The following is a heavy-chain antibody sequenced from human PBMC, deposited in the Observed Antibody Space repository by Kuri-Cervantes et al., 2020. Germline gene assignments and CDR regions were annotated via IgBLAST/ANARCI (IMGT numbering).Heavy chain of an antibody. CDR3: AKDRGSSGWRD. V-gene: IGHV3-21*04. CDR2: ISNSNTYI. D-gene: IGHD6-19*01. J-gene: IGHJ4*02. Sequence: GGSLRLSCAASGFTFSSYGMHWVRQAPGKGLEWVSSISNSNTYIYYADSVKGRFTISRDNAKNSLYLQMNSLRAEDTAVYYCAKDRGSSGWRDWGQGTLVTVSS. CDR1: GFTFSSYG.